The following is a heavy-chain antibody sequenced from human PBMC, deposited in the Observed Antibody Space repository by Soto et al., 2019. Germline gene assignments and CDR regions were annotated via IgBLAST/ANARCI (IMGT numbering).Heavy chain of an antibody. J-gene: IGHJ3*02. CDR3: ARAYYDFWSGYYNDAFDI. Sequence: PSETLSLTCTVSGGSISSYYWSWIRQPPGKGLERNGYIYYSRSTNYNPSLKSRVTISVDTSKNQFSLKLSSVTAADTAVYYFARAYYDFWSGYYNDAFDIWGQGTMVTVSS. CDR1: GGSISSYY. D-gene: IGHD3-3*01. V-gene: IGHV4-59*01. CDR2: IYYSRST.